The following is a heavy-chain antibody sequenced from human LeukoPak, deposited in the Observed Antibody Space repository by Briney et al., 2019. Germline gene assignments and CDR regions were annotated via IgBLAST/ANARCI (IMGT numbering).Heavy chain of an antibody. D-gene: IGHD6-19*01. CDR3: ARAPLYSSGWYRWYFDY. Sequence: GGSLRLSCSASGFTFSSYAMHWVRQAPGKGLEWVANIKQDGSEKYYVDSVKGRFTISRDNAKNSLYLQMNSLRAEDTAVYYCARAPLYSSGWYRWYFDYWGQGTLVTVSS. J-gene: IGHJ4*02. CDR1: GFTFSSYA. CDR2: IKQDGSEK. V-gene: IGHV3-7*05.